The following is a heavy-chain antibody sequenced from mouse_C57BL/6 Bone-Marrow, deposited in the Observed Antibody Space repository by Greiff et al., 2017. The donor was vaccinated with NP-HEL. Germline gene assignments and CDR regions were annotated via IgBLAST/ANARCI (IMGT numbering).Heavy chain of an antibody. CDR1: GFSLTSYG. Sequence: VKVVESGPGLVQPSQSLSITCTVSGFSLTSYGVHWVRQSPGKGLEWLGVIWSGGSTDYNAAFISRLSISKDNSKSQVFFKMNSLQADDTAIYYCASYGSSPSWFAYWGQGTLVTVSA. CDR3: ASYGSSPSWFAY. CDR2: IWSGGST. J-gene: IGHJ3*01. D-gene: IGHD1-1*01. V-gene: IGHV2-2*01.